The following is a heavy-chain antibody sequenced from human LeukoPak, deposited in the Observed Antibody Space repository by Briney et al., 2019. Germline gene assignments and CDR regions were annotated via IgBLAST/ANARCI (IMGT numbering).Heavy chain of an antibody. CDR2: IYYSGST. J-gene: IGHJ3*02. V-gene: IGHV4-39*01. Sequence: SETLSLTCTVSGGSISSSSYYWGWIRQPPGKGLEWIGSIYYSGSTYYNPSLKSRVTISVDTSKNQFSLKPSSVTAADTAVYYCARPGLYGDPDASDIWGQGTMVTVSS. CDR3: ARPGLYGDPDASDI. D-gene: IGHD4-17*01. CDR1: GGSISSSSYY.